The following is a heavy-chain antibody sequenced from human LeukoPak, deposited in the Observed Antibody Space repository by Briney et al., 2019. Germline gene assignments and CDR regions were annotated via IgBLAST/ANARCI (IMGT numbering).Heavy chain of an antibody. CDR3: ARQYSSGWYVFDY. J-gene: IGHJ4*02. V-gene: IGHV4-61*01. CDR2: IYYSGST. D-gene: IGHD6-19*01. Sequence: SETLSLTCTVSGGSLSSGSYYWSWLRQPPGKGLEWIGYIYYSGSTKYNPSLKTRVTMSVDTSKNQFSLRLRSVTAADTAVYYCARQYSSGWYVFDYWGQGILVTVSS. CDR1: GGSLSSGSYY.